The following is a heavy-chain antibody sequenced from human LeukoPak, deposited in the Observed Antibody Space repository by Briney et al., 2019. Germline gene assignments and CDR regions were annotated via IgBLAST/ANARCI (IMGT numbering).Heavy chain of an antibody. CDR3: TRDLYSSSWYRDFDY. CDR2: IRSKAYGGTT. J-gene: IGHJ4*02. V-gene: IGHV3-49*04. CDR1: GFTFGDFA. Sequence: PGRSLRLSCTASGFTFGDFAMSWVRQAPGKGLVWVGFIRSKAYGGTTEYAASVKGRFTISRDDSKSIAYLQMNSLKTEDTAVYYCTRDLYSSSWYRDFDYWGQGTLVTVSS. D-gene: IGHD6-13*01.